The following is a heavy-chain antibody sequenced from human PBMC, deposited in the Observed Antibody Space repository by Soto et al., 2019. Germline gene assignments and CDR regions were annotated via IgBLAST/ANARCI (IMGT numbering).Heavy chain of an antibody. V-gene: IGHV3-21*01. CDR2: ISSSSSYI. CDR1: GFTFSSYS. J-gene: IGHJ4*02. CDR3: ARDITGYCSGCSCDY. D-gene: IGHD2-15*01. Sequence: EVQLVESGGGLVKPGGSLRLSCAASGFTFSSYSMNWVRQAPGKGLEWVSSISSSSSYIYYADSVKGRFTISRDNAKNSLYLQMNSLRAEDTAVYYCARDITGYCSGCSCDYWGQGTLVTVSS.